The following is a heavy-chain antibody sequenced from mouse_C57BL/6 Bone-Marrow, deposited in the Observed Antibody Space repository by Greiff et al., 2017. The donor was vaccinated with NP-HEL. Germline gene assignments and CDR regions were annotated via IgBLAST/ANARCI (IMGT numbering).Heavy chain of an antibody. V-gene: IGHV1-81*01. J-gene: IGHJ2*01. CDR1: GYTFTSYG. Sequence: LKESGAELARPGASVKLSCKASGYTFTSYGISWVKQRTGQGLEWIGEIYPRSGNTYYNEKFKGKATLTADKSSSTAYMELRSLTSEDSAVYFCASYYYGSSYVSPLDYWGQGTTLTVSS. CDR3: ASYYYGSSYVSPLDY. CDR2: IYPRSGNT. D-gene: IGHD1-1*01.